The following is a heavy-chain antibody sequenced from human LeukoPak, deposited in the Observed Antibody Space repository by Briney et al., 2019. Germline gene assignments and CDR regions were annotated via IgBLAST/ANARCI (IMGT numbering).Heavy chain of an antibody. V-gene: IGHV1-2*02. CDR2: INPNSGGT. CDR1: GYTLTGYY. J-gene: IGHJ4*02. Sequence: GASVKVSCKASGYTLTGYYMHWVRQAPGQGLEWMGRINPNSGGTNYAQKFQGRVTMTRDTSISTAYMELSRLRSDDTAVYYCAREFLEYSYGYRSFDYWGQGTLVTVSS. D-gene: IGHD5-18*01. CDR3: AREFLEYSYGYRSFDY.